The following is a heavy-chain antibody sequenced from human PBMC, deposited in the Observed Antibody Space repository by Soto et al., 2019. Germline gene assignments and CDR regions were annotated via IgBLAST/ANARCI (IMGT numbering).Heavy chain of an antibody. D-gene: IGHD2-15*01. Sequence: QVQLVQSGAEVKKPGASVKVSCKASGYTFTSYDINWVRQATGQGLGWMGWMNPNSGNTGYAQKFQGRVTMTRNTSISTAYMELSSLRSEDTAVYYCARRGYCSGGSCYYYYYYYMDVWGKGTTVTVSS. CDR2: MNPNSGNT. V-gene: IGHV1-8*01. CDR1: GYTFTSYD. J-gene: IGHJ6*03. CDR3: ARRGYCSGGSCYYYYYYYMDV.